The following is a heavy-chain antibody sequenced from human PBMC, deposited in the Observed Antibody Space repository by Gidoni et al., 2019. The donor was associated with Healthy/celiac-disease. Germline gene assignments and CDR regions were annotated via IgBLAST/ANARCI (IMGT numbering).Heavy chain of an antibody. J-gene: IGHJ4*02. D-gene: IGHD6-19*01. CDR3: ARARTSRQWLVLGDY. V-gene: IGHV4-31*03. CDR1: GGSISSGGYY. Sequence: QVQLQESGPGLVKPSQTLSLTCTVSGGSISSGGYYWSWLRQHPGKGLEWIGYIYYSGSTYYNPSLKSRVTISVDTSKNQFSLKLSSVTAADTAVYYCARARTSRQWLVLGDYWGQGTLVTVSS. CDR2: IYYSGST.